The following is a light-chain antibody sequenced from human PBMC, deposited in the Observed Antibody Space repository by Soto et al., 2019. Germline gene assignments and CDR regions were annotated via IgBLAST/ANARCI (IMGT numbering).Light chain of an antibody. CDR1: SSDVGCYNY. V-gene: IGLV2-14*01. CDR2: DVT. J-gene: IGLJ3*02. Sequence: QSVLTQPASVSGSPGQSITISCTGTSSDVGCYNYVSWYQQHPGKAPRLMIYDVTNRPSGVSNRFSASTSGNTSSLTISGLQAEDEADYYCGSYTGIGSLGVFGGGTKLTVL. CDR3: GSYTGIGSLGV.